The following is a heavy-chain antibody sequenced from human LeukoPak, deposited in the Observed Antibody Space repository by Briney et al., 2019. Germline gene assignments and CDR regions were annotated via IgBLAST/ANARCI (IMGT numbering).Heavy chain of an antibody. V-gene: IGHV1-18*01. D-gene: IGHD3-3*01. J-gene: IGHJ4*02. CDR3: AREREHTTFGVVMSYFDY. CDR1: GGTFSSYA. CDR2: ISAYNGNT. Sequence: ASVKVSCKASGGTFSSYAISWVRQAPGQGLEWMGWISAYNGNTNYAQKLQGRVTMTTDTSTSTAYMELRSLRSDDTAVYYCAREREHTTFGVVMSYFDYWGQGTLVTVSS.